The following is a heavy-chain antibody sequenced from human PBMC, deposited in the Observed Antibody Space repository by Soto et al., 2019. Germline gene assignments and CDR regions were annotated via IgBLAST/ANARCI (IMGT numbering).Heavy chain of an antibody. J-gene: IGHJ5*02. CDR2: INPSGGST. V-gene: IGHV1-46*01. CDR1: GYSFTSYY. CDR3: ARDWSREVPNNWFDP. D-gene: IGHD3-10*01. Sequence: ASVKVSWKASGYSFTSYYMHWVRQAPGQGLEWMGIINPSGGSTSYAQKFQGRVTMTRDTSTSTVYMELSSLRSEDTAVYYCARDWSREVPNNWFDPWGQGTLVTVSS.